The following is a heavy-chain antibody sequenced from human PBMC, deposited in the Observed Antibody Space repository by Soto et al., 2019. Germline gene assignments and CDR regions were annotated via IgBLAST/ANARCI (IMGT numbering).Heavy chain of an antibody. CDR2: ISSSSSYI. D-gene: IGHD2-15*01. Sequence: PGGSLRLSCAASGFTFSSYSMNWVRQAPGKGLEWVSSISSSSSYIYYADSVKGRFTISRDNAKNSLYLQMNSLRAEDTAVYYCARDSGIYYYGMGVWGQGTTVTVSS. J-gene: IGHJ6*02. CDR3: ARDSGIYYYGMGV. V-gene: IGHV3-21*01. CDR1: GFTFSSYS.